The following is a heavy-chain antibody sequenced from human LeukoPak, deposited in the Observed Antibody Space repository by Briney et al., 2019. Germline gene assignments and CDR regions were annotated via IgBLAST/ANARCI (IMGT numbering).Heavy chain of an antibody. J-gene: IGHJ6*03. D-gene: IGHD1-1*01. CDR1: GGSISSYY. Sequence: SETLSLTCTVSGGSISSYYWSWIRQPPGKGLEWIGYIYYSGSTNYNPSLKSRVTISVDTSKNQFSLKLSSVTAADTAVYYCARDRQTSDYDYYYMDVWGKGTTVTVSS. CDR2: IYYSGST. CDR3: ARDRQTSDYDYYYMDV. V-gene: IGHV4-59*01.